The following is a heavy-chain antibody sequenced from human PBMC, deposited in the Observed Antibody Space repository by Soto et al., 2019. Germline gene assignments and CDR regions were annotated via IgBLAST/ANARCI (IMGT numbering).Heavy chain of an antibody. V-gene: IGHV4-34*01. CDR1: GGSFSGYY. CDR3: ARHVRAGRQFDY. Sequence: SETLSLTCAVYGGSFSGYYWSWIRQPPGKGLEWIGEINHSGSTNYNPSLKSRVTISVDTSKNQFSLKLSSVTAADTAVYYCARHVRAGRQFDYWGQGTLVTVSS. D-gene: IGHD3-10*02. J-gene: IGHJ4*02. CDR2: INHSGST.